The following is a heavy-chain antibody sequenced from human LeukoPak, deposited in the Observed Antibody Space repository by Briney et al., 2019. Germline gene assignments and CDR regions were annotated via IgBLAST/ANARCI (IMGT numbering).Heavy chain of an antibody. Sequence: ASVKVSCKASGYTFSSYAISWVRQAPGQGLEWMGGIIPTFGTANYAQKFQGRVTITTDESTSTAYMELSSLRSEDTAVYYCARWERCSNMNCLLYNFDSWGQGTLVTVSS. J-gene: IGHJ4*02. D-gene: IGHD2-2*01. V-gene: IGHV1-69*05. CDR3: ARWERCSNMNCLLYNFDS. CDR1: GYTFSSYA. CDR2: IIPTFGTA.